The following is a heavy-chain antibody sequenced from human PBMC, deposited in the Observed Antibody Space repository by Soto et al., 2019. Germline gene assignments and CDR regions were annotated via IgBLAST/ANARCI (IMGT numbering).Heavy chain of an antibody. D-gene: IGHD1-26*01. CDR2: IKSKTDGGTT. CDR1: GFTFSNAW. V-gene: IGHV3-15*01. CDR3: TTGIRLDGSTFDY. Sequence: GGSLRLSCAASGFTFSNAWMSWVRQAPGKGLEWVGRIKSKTDGGTTDYAAPVKGRFTISRDDSKNTLYLQMNSLKTEDTAVYYCTTGIRLDGSTFDYWGQGTLVTVSS. J-gene: IGHJ4*02.